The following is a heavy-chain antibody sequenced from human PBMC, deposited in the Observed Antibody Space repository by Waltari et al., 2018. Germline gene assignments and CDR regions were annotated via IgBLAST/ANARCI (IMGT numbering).Heavy chain of an antibody. CDR3: AKSRDGYNFFDY. V-gene: IGHV1-2*02. J-gene: IGHJ4*02. D-gene: IGHD5-12*01. CDR2: IHPNRGDT. Sequence: QVQLVQSGAEVKKPGASVKVSCKASGYTFTGQCIHWVRQAPGQGLEWMGWIHPNRGDTNYAQKFQGRVTMTGDTSINTAYIELSSLRSDDTAIYYCAKSRDGYNFFDYWGQGALVTVSS. CDR1: GYTFTGQC.